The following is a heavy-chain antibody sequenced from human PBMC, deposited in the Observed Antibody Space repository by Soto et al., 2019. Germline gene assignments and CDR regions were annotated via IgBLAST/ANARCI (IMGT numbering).Heavy chain of an antibody. CDR2: INSDGSST. D-gene: IGHD2-2*02. V-gene: IGHV3-74*01. J-gene: IGHJ6*02. Sequence: GGSLRLSCAASGFTFSTCWMHWVRQAPGKGLVWVSRINSDGSSTTYADSVKGRFTISRVNAKNTLYLQMNSLRAEDTAVYYCARDPDIVVAPAAIDAMDVWGQGTAVTVSS. CDR3: ARDPDIVVAPAAIDAMDV. CDR1: GFTFSTCW.